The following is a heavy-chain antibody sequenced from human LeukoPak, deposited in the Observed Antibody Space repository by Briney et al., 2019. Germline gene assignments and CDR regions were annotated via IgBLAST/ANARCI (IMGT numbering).Heavy chain of an antibody. CDR3: AIGLSSSWYWFDT. CDR1: GGSISSESYY. V-gene: IGHV4-61*02. CDR2: INTSGNI. J-gene: IGHJ5*02. Sequence: SETLSLTCTVSGGSISSESYYWSWIRQPAGKGLEWIGRINTSGNINYNPSLKSRVTLSVDTSNNQFSLKLSSLTAADTAVYYCAIGLSSSWYWFDTWGQGTLVTVSS. D-gene: IGHD2-2*01.